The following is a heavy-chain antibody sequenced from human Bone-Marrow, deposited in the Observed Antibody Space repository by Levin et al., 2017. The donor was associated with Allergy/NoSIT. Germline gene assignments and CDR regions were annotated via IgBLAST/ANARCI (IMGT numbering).Heavy chain of an antibody. CDR2: ISLNGSNV. J-gene: IGHJ6*02. Sequence: GGSLRLSCEASGFSFDLYAIHWVRQAPGKGLEWVTIISLNGSNVSYRDSVKGRFTVSRDNAKKTVYLQMSGLRGEDTAVYFCARDRSRGLTQYLYGMDVWGQGTTVTV. CDR1: GFSFDLYA. CDR3: ARDRSRGLTQYLYGMDV. V-gene: IGHV3-30*04. D-gene: IGHD2-2*01.